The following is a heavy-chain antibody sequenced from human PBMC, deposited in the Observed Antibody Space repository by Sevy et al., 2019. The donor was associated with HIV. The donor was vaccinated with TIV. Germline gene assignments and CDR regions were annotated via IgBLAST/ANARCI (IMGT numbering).Heavy chain of an antibody. CDR3: ARDRGEILRSAFKS. V-gene: IGHV3-30*04. CDR1: GFTFSEYG. J-gene: IGHJ5*02. D-gene: IGHD3-10*01. CDR2: ISHDGRNYK. Sequence: GGSLRLSCAASGFTFSEYGMHWVRQAPGKGLEWVAVISHDGRNYKYNADFVKGRFTISRDNSRNTVYLQMNSLRAEETAIYYCARDRGEILRSAFKSWGQGTLVTVSS.